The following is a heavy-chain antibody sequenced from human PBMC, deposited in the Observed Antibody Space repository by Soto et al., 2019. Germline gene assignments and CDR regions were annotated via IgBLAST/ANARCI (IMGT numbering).Heavy chain of an antibody. J-gene: IGHJ6*02. CDR2: IYYSGST. V-gene: IGHV4-31*03. CDR1: GGSISSGGYY. CDR3: ARDRVPAAPYYYYGMDV. Sequence: SETLSLTCTVSGGSISSGGYYWSWIRQHPGKGLEWIGYIYYSGSTYYNPSLKSRVTISVDTSKNQFSLKLSSVTAADTAVYYCARDRVPAAPYYYYGMDVWGQGTTVTVSS. D-gene: IGHD2-2*01.